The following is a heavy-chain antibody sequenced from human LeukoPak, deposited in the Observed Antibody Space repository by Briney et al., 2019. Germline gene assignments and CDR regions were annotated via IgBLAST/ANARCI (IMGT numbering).Heavy chain of an antibody. CDR1: GGSVSGYY. Sequence: SETLSLTCTVSGGSVSGYYWSWIRQPPGKGLEWIGYIYYSGNTNYNPSLKSRVTISVDTSKNQFSLKLSSVTAADTAVYFCAREVVAVAGSYFDSWGQGTLVTVSS. D-gene: IGHD6-19*01. CDR2: IYYSGNT. J-gene: IGHJ4*02. V-gene: IGHV4-59*02. CDR3: AREVVAVAGSYFDS.